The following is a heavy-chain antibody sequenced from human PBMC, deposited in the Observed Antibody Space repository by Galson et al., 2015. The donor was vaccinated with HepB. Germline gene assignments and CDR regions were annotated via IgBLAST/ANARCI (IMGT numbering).Heavy chain of an antibody. CDR1: GYTLTELS. Sequence: SCKVSGYTLTELSMHWVRQAPGKGLEWMGGFDPEDGETIYAQKFQGRVTMTEDTSTDTAYMELSSLRSEDTAVYYCATDRRGWWLPLFRYWGQGTLVTVSS. CDR3: ATDRRGWWLPLFRY. J-gene: IGHJ4*02. V-gene: IGHV1-24*01. CDR2: FDPEDGET. D-gene: IGHD5-12*01.